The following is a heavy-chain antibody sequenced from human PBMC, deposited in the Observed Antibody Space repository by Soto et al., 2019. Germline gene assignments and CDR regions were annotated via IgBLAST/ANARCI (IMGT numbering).Heavy chain of an antibody. CDR3: AAVDYYDSSASDG. J-gene: IGHJ4*02. D-gene: IGHD3-22*01. Sequence: ASVKVSCKASGYTFTSYDINWVRQASGQGLEWIGWMILNSGNTDYAQKFQERVTITRDMSTSTAYMELSSLRSEDTAVYYCAAVDYYDSSASDGWGQGTLVTVSS. CDR2: MILNSGNT. V-gene: IGHV1-8*01. CDR1: GYTFTSYD.